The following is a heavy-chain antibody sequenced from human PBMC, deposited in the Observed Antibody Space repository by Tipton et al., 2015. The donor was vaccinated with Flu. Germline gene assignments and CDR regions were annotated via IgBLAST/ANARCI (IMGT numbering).Heavy chain of an antibody. D-gene: IGHD4-11*01. V-gene: IGHV4-61*01. CDR3: ARRDYSNYVSEPKNWFDP. J-gene: IGHJ5*02. CDR1: GNSIRSSNYY. Sequence: TLSLTCAVSGNSIRSSNYYWGWIRQPPGKGLEWIGNIFHSGNTKYNPSLKSRVSISVDTSKNQFSLKLSSVTATDTAVYYCARRDYSNYVSEPKNWFDPWGQGILVTVSS. CDR2: IFHSGNT.